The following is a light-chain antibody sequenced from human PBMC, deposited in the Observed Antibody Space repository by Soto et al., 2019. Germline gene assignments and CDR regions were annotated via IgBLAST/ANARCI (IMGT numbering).Light chain of an antibody. Sequence: QSALTQPPSVSGSPGQSITISCTGTSINVGNYNYVSWYQQRPGKAPTLMIYDVSNRPSGVSNRFSASKSGNTASLTISGLQAEDEADYYCSSYTSTSSLVFGGGTKLTVL. CDR1: SINVGNYNY. V-gene: IGLV2-14*01. CDR2: DVS. CDR3: SSYTSTSSLV. J-gene: IGLJ2*01.